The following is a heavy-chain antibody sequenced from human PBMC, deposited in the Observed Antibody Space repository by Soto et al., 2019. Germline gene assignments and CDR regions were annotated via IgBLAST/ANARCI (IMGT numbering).Heavy chain of an antibody. CDR3: ARDSTAFSWFEDAFDI. CDR1: GFTFSSYG. CDR2: IWYDGSNK. V-gene: IGHV3-33*01. D-gene: IGHD3-10*01. J-gene: IGHJ3*02. Sequence: QVQLVESGGGVVQPGRSLRLSCAASGFTFSSYGMHWVRQAPGKGLEWVAVIWYDGSNKYYADSVKGRFTISRDNSKNTLYMQMNSLRAEDTAVYYCARDSTAFSWFEDAFDIWGQGTMVTVSS.